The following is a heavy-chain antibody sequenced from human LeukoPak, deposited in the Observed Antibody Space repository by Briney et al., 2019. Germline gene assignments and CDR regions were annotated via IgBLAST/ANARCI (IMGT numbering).Heavy chain of an antibody. CDR3: AREFGDKEQLVPPAGFSPDY. CDR1: GYTFTSYY. Sequence: GASVKVSCKASGYTFTSYYMHWVRQAPGQGLEWMGWISAYNGNTNYAQKLQGRVTMTTDTSTSTAYMELRSLRSDDTAVYYCAREFGDKEQLVPPAGFSPDYWGQGTLVTVSS. V-gene: IGHV1-18*04. J-gene: IGHJ4*02. CDR2: ISAYNGNT. D-gene: IGHD6-13*01.